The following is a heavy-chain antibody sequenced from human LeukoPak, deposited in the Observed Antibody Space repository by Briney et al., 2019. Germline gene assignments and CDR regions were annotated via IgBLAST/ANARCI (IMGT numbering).Heavy chain of an antibody. J-gene: IGHJ5*02. CDR3: AKSGDSSGWYRVQGGFSEFDP. Sequence: SQTLSLTCAISGDSVSSNSAAWNWIRQSPSSGLEWLGRTYFRSKWYNDYAVYVKSRITRNPDTSKNQFSLQLNSMTAADTAVYYCAKSGDSSGWYRVQGGFSEFDPWGQGTLVTVSS. CDR2: TYFRSKWYN. D-gene: IGHD6-19*01. CDR1: GDSVSSNSAA. V-gene: IGHV6-1*01.